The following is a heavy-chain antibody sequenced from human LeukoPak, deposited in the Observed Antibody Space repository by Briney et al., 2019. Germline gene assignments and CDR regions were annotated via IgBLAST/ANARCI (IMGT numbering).Heavy chain of an antibody. J-gene: IGHJ6*03. CDR3: ARGRYYGSGSYYEPGFYYYYYMDV. CDR1: GYTFTSYG. D-gene: IGHD3-10*01. V-gene: IGHV1-18*01. CDR2: ISAYNGNT. Sequence: GASVKVSCKASGYTFTSYGISWVRQAPGQGLEWMGWISAYNGNTNYAQKLQGRVTMTTDTSTSTAYMELRSLRSDDTAVYYCARGRYYGSGSYYEPGFYYYYYMDVWGKGTTVTVSS.